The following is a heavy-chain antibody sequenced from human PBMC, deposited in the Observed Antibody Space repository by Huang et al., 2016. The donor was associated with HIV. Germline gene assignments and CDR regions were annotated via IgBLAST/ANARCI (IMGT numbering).Heavy chain of an antibody. J-gene: IGHJ3*02. CDR3: TTESESSGWTMDHDAFDI. CDR1: GFTFSNAW. D-gene: IGHD6-19*01. V-gene: IGHV3-15*01. CDR2: IKSKTDGGTT. Sequence: GGGLVKPGGSLRLSCAASGFTFSNAWMSWVRQAPGKGLEWVGRIKSKTDGGTTDYAAPVKGRFTISRDDSKNTLYLQMNRLKTEDTAVYYCTTESESSGWTMDHDAFDIWGQGTMVTVSS.